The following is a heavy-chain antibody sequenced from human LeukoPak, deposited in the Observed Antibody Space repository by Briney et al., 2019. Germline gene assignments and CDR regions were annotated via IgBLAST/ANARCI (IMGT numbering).Heavy chain of an antibody. CDR2: IYHSGST. J-gene: IGHJ6*02. V-gene: IGHV4-30-2*01. D-gene: IGHD2-15*01. Sequence: TLSLTCTVSGGSISSGGYYWSWIRQPPGKGLEWIGYIYHSGSTYYNPSLKSRVTISVDRSKNQFSLKLSSVTAADTAVYYCAREHGRYCSGGSCYGDYYYGMDVWGQGTTVTVSS. CDR1: GGSISSGGYY. CDR3: AREHGRYCSGGSCYGDYYYGMDV.